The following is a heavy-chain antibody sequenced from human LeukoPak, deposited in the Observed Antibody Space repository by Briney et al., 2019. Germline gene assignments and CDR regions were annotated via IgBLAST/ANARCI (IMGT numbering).Heavy chain of an antibody. Sequence: PGGSLRLSCAASGFTFKTYWMHWVRQAPGKGLVWVSHSNSDGSSTSYADSVRGRFTISRDNAKNTLYLQMNSLRAEDTAVYYCARDPEPLLWFGELPDYWGQGTLVTVSS. V-gene: IGHV3-74*01. CDR1: GFTFKTYW. CDR2: SNSDGSST. J-gene: IGHJ4*02. CDR3: ARDPEPLLWFGELPDY. D-gene: IGHD3-10*01.